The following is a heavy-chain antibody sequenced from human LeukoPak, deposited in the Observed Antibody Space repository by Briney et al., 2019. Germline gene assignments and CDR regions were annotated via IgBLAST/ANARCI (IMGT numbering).Heavy chain of an antibody. J-gene: IGHJ4*02. D-gene: IGHD3-3*01. CDR1: GYTFTSYA. CDR3: ARDDSSITIFGVVISPILGY. CDR2: INTNTGNP. V-gene: IGHV7-4-1*02. Sequence: ASVKVSCEASGYTFTSYAMNWVRQAPGQGLEWMGWINTNTGNPTYAQGFTGRFVFSLDTSVSTAYLQISSLKAEDTAVYYCARDDSSITIFGVVISPILGYWGQGTLVTVSS.